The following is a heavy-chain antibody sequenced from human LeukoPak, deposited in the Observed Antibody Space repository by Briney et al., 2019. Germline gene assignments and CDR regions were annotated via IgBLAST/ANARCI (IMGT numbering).Heavy chain of an antibody. CDR3: ARFSTPGYHLHFDY. J-gene: IGHJ4*02. Sequence: SETLSLTCTVSGDSISDYYWSWIRQPPGKALEWIGNIYYSGRSNYKPSLKSRVTMSVDTSKNQFSLTLSSVTAADTAVYYCARFSTPGYHLHFDYWGQGTLVTVSS. V-gene: IGHV4-59*12. CDR1: GDSISDYY. CDR2: IYYSGRS. D-gene: IGHD3-9*01.